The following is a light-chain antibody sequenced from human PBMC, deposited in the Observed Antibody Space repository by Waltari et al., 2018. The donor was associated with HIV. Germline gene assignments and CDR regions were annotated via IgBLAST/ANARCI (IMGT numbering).Light chain of an antibody. CDR1: QGIGHS. CDR3: QQYSSYPLT. V-gene: IGKV1-16*02. J-gene: IGKJ4*01. Sequence: DIQMTQSPSSLSASVGDRVTITCRASQGIGHSLAWFQQKLGKAPKSLIYAVSSLQSGVPSKFSGSGSGTDFTLTISNLQPEDSATYYCQQYSSYPLTFGGGTKVEI. CDR2: AVS.